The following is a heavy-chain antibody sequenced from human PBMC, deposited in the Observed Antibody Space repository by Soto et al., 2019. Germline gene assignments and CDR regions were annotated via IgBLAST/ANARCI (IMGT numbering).Heavy chain of an antibody. CDR1: GGSIGTIAYY. CDR3: SRRVPEGFHX. Sequence: SETLSLTCAVFGGSIGTIAYYWGWIRQAPGRGLEWIGAINHSGNTYRSPSLKDRVTMSVDTSKNSFSLKLRSATAADTGLYYCSRRVPEGFHXWGQATLVTVSX. J-gene: IGHJ5*02. D-gene: IGHD6-6*01. V-gene: IGHV4-39*01. CDR2: INHSGNT.